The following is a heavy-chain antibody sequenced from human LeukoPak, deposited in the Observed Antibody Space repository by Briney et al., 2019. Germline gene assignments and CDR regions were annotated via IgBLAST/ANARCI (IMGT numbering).Heavy chain of an antibody. CDR2: IYDSGST. J-gene: IGHJ6*02. Sequence: SETLSLTCTVSGGSISSSSYYWGWIRQPPGKGLEWIGSIYDSGSTYYNPSLKSRVTISVDTSKNQFSLKLSSVTAADTAVYYCARIVGSSWYLNYYYGMDVWGQGTTVTVSS. V-gene: IGHV4-39*01. CDR1: GGSISSSSYY. CDR3: ARIVGSSWYLNYYYGMDV. D-gene: IGHD6-13*01.